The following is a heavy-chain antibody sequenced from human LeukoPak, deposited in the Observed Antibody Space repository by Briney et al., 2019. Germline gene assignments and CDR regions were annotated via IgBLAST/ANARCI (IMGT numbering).Heavy chain of an antibody. V-gene: IGHV3-53*04. Sequence: PGGSLRLSCAASGFTVSSNYMSWARQAPGKGLEWVSVIYSGGSTYYADSVKGRFTISRHNSKNTLYLQMNSLRAEDTAVYYCAREGMGAAAGTFDYWGQGTLVTVSS. CDR3: AREGMGAAAGTFDY. CDR1: GFTVSSNY. CDR2: IYSGGST. D-gene: IGHD6-13*01. J-gene: IGHJ4*02.